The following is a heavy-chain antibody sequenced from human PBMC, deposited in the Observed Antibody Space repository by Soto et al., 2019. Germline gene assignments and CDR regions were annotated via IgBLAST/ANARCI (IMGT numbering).Heavy chain of an antibody. D-gene: IGHD5-18*01. J-gene: IGHJ6*02. CDR3: VKSNSGYSYGYVFEYYYGMDV. CDR2: ISSNGGST. V-gene: IGHV3-64D*08. CDR1: GFTFSSYA. Sequence: GGSLRLSCSASGFTFSSYAMHWVRQAPGKGLEYVSAISSNGGSTYYADSVKGRFTISRDNSKNILYLQMGSLRAEDTAVYYCVKSNSGYSYGYVFEYYYGMDVWGQGTTVTVSS.